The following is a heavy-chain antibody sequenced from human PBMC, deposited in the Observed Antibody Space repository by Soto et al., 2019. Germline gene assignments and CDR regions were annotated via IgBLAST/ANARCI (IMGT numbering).Heavy chain of an antibody. CDR1: EFTLRSSW. CDR2: INQDGSQK. D-gene: IGHD2-2*01. V-gene: IGHV3-7*01. Sequence: GGSLRLSCAASEFTLRSSWMSWVRQAPGKGLEWVANINQDGSQKHYVDSVQGRFTISRDNAKNSLYLQVNSLRADDTALYYCTRHLGYCSSTGCSNWFDLWGQGTLVTVSS. CDR3: TRHLGYCSSTGCSNWFDL. J-gene: IGHJ5*02.